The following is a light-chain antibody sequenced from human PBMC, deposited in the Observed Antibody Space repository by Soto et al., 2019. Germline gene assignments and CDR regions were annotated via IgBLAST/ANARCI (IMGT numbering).Light chain of an antibody. CDR3: QQYNKWLTWT. J-gene: IGKJ1*01. CDR2: GAF. CDR1: QNINSN. Sequence: EIVMTQSPATLSVSPGERATLSCRASQNINSNLAWYQQKPGQGPRLLIYGAFTRATGVPDRFTGSGSGTECTLPISSLQSEDSAVYYCQQYNKWLTWTFGHGTKVEIK. V-gene: IGKV3-15*01.